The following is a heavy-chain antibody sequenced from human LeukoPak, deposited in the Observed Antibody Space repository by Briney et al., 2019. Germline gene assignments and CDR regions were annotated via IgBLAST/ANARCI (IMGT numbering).Heavy chain of an antibody. J-gene: IGHJ4*02. CDR1: GYTFTGYY. V-gene: IGHV1-2*02. CDR2: INPNSGGT. D-gene: IGHD6-13*01. CDR3: ASGFSIQYSSSWSSYFDY. Sequence: GASVKVSCKASGYTFTGYYMHWVRQAPGQGLEWMGWINPNSGGTNYAQKFQGRVTMTRDTSISTAYMELSRLRSDDTAVYYCASGFSIQYSSSWSSYFDYWGQGTLVTVSS.